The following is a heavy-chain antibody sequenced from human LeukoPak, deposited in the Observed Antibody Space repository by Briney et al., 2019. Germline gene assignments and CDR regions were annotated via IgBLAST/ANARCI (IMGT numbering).Heavy chain of an antibody. J-gene: IGHJ1*01. CDR2: ISYDGSNK. CDR3: AKDPAVANTARRFQH. CDR1: GFTFSSYA. V-gene: IGHV3-30*04. D-gene: IGHD6-19*01. Sequence: PGGSLRLSCAASGFTFSSYAMHWVRQAPGKGLEWVAVISYDGSNKYYADSVKGRFTISRDNSKNTLYLQMNSLRAEDTAVYYCAKDPAVANTARRFQHWGQGTLVTVTS.